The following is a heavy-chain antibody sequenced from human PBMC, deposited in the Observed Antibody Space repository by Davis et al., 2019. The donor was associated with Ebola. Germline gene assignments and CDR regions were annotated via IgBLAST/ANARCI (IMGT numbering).Heavy chain of an antibody. V-gene: IGHV3-74*01. D-gene: IGHD3-3*01. Sequence: HTGGSLRLSCAASGFTVSSYWMHWVRQAPGKGLVWVSRLNGDETIRSYTDSVKGRFTISRDRSKNTLYLQMNSLGAEDTAVYYCARSRFPYGMDVWGQGTTVTVSS. J-gene: IGHJ6*02. CDR2: LNGDETIR. CDR1: GFTVSSYW. CDR3: ARSRFPYGMDV.